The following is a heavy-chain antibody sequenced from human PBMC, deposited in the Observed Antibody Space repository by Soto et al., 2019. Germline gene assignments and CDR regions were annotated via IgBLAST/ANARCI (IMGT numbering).Heavy chain of an antibody. D-gene: IGHD2-21*02. CDR2: IYHSGST. Sequence: SETLSLTCTVSGVSISSSNWWSWVRQPPGKGLEWIGEIYHSGSTNYNPSLKSRVTISVDKSKNQFSLKLSSVTAADTAVYYCARDRVVVVTAHRNYYYGMDVWGKGTTGTGSA. J-gene: IGHJ6*04. CDR1: GVSISSSNW. V-gene: IGHV4-4*02. CDR3: ARDRVVVVTAHRNYYYGMDV.